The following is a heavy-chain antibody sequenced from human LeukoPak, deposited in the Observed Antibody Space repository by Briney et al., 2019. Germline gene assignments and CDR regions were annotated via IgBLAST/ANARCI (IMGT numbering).Heavy chain of an antibody. CDR1: GGSISTTNW. Sequence: SGTLSLTCDVSGGSISTTNWWTWVRQPPGGGLEWIGEVHLNGRTHYSPSLESRVTMSGDMSENHISLQLTSVTAADTAVYYCAREGGFYRPLDYSGPGTLVIVSS. J-gene: IGHJ4*02. D-gene: IGHD2/OR15-2a*01. V-gene: IGHV4-4*02. CDR2: VHLNGRT. CDR3: AREGGFYRPLDY.